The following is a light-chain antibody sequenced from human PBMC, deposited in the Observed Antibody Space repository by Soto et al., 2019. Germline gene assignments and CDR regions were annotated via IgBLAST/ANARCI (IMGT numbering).Light chain of an antibody. Sequence: QSALTQPASVSGSPRQSITISCTGTSSDIGGYNYVSWYQQYPGKAPKLMIYEVTNRPSGVSNRFSGSKYGNTASLTISGLQSEDEADYYCSSYRHTDTLVFGGGTKLTVL. J-gene: IGLJ3*02. CDR2: EVT. CDR1: SSDIGGYNY. CDR3: SSYRHTDTLV. V-gene: IGLV2-14*01.